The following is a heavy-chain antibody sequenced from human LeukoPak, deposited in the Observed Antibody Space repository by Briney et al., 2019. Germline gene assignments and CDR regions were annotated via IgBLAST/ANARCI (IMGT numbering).Heavy chain of an antibody. CDR2: INPKNGGI. CDR3: ARASSLSYSTWYAY. D-gene: IGHD6-13*01. J-gene: IGHJ4*02. CDR1: GYTFTNFY. Sequence: GASVKVPCKASGYTFTNFYINWVRQAPGQGLEWMGWINPKNGGINYAQKFQGRVSMTRDTSTSTAYMELSSLRSDDTAVFYCARASSLSYSTWYAYWGQGTLVTVSS. V-gene: IGHV1-2*02.